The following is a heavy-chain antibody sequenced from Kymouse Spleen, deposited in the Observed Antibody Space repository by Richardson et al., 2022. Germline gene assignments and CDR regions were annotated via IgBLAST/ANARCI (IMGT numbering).Heavy chain of an antibody. D-gene: IGHD3-9*01. CDR1: GGSFSGYY. V-gene: IGHV4-34*01. Sequence: QVQLQQWGAGLLKPSETLSLTCAVYGGSFSGYYWSWIRQPPGKGLEWIGEINHSGSTNYNPSLKSRVTISVDTSKNQFSLKLSSVTAADTAVYYCARGFYDILTGYQYYFDYWGQGTLVTVSS. J-gene: IGHJ4*02. CDR3: ARGFYDILTGYQYYFDY. CDR2: INHSGST.